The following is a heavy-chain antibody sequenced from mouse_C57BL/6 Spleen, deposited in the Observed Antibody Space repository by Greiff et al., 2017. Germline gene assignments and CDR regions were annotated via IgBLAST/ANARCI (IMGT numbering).Heavy chain of an antibody. J-gene: IGHJ4*01. CDR1: GFTFSDYG. CDR2: ISSGSSTI. D-gene: IGHD1-1*01. Sequence: EVKLVESGGGLVKPGGSLKLSCAASGFTFSDYGMHWVRQAPEKGLEWVAYISSGSSTIYYADTVTGRFTISRDNAKNTLFLQMTSLRSEDTAMYYCERRLLRQGYAMDYWGQGTSVTVSS. CDR3: ERRLLRQGYAMDY. V-gene: IGHV5-17*01.